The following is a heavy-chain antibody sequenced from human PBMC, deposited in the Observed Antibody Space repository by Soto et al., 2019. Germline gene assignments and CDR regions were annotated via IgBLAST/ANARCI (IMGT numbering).Heavy chain of an antibody. V-gene: IGHV1-8*01. CDR3: ARMATSGTLNWFDP. J-gene: IGHJ5*02. D-gene: IGHD1-26*01. CDR2: MNPNSANT. Sequence: QAQLVQSGAEVKEPGASVKVSCKASGYTFTNYDISWVRQATGQGLEWMGWMNPNSANTGYAQKFQGRVSMTRDTSINTAYMELSSLRSEDTASYYCARMATSGTLNWFDPWGQGTLVTVSS. CDR1: GYTFTNYD.